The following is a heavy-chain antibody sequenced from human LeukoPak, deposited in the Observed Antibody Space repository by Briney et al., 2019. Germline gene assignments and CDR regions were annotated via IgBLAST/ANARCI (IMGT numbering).Heavy chain of an antibody. Sequence: PSETLSLTCAVYGGSYSGYYWSWIRQPPGKGLEWLGEINHSGSTNYNPSLKSRVPISVDTSKNQFSLKLSSVTAADTAVYYCARGLGFSIAARHHYYYMDVWGKGTTVTVSS. V-gene: IGHV4-34*01. D-gene: IGHD6-6*01. J-gene: IGHJ6*03. CDR1: GGSYSGYY. CDR3: ARGLGFSIAARHHYYYMDV. CDR2: INHSGST.